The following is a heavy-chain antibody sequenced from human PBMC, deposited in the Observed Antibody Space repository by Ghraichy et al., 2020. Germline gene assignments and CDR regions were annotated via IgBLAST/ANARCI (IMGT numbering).Heavy chain of an antibody. Sequence: GGSLRLSCSASGFTFSKYAMHWVRQAPGKGLEYVSAINNHGNSTYYTDSVKGRFTIFRDNSKNMLSLQMRSLTVEDTAIYFCVIPKRARTTTTFDFWGRGILVTVSS. CDR2: INNHGNST. CDR3: VIPKRARTTTTFDF. D-gene: IGHD1-1*01. CDR1: GFTFSKYA. J-gene: IGHJ4*02. V-gene: IGHV3-64D*06.